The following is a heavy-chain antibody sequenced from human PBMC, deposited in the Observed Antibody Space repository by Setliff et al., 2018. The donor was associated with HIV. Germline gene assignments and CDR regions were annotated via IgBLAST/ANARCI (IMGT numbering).Heavy chain of an antibody. Sequence: PGGSLRLSCAASGFTFNSYGMHWVRQAPGKGLEWVTSIRFDGSNEYYVESVKGRFTISRDNAKNSLYLQMNTLRAEDTAVYFCARSPYGDYGLDYWGQGTLVTVSS. CDR2: IRFDGSNE. CDR3: ARSPYGDYGLDY. J-gene: IGHJ4*02. CDR1: GFTFNSYG. V-gene: IGHV3-33*08. D-gene: IGHD4-17*01.